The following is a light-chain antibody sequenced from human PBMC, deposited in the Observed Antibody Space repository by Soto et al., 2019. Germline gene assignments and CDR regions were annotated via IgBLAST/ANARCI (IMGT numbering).Light chain of an antibody. J-gene: IGLJ1*01. CDR2: VGTGGIVG. V-gene: IGLV9-49*01. CDR1: SGYSNYK. Sequence: QLVLTQPPSASASLGASVTLTCTLSSGYSNYKVDWYQQRPGKGPRFVMRVGTGGIVGSKGDGIPDRFSVLGSGLNRYLTIKNIQEEDESDYHCGADHGSGCNFVYVFGTGTKLTVL. CDR3: GADHGSGCNFVYV.